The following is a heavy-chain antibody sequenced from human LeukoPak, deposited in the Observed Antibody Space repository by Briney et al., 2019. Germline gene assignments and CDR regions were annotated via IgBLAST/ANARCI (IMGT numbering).Heavy chain of an antibody. Sequence: GGSLRLSCAASGFTFSSYAMHWVRQAPGKGLEWVAVISYDGSNKYYADSVKGRFTISRDNSKNTLYLQMNSLRAEDTAVYYCARTGLSGASSWYGELDYWGQGTLVTVSS. J-gene: IGHJ4*02. CDR1: GFTFSSYA. CDR3: ARTGLSGASSWYGELDY. D-gene: IGHD6-13*01. V-gene: IGHV3-30-3*01. CDR2: ISYDGSNK.